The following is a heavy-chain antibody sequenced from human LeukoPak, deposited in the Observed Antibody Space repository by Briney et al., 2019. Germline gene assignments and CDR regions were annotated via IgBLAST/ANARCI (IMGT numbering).Heavy chain of an antibody. V-gene: IGHV4-61*02. CDR3: ARAPYSLIQLSLVGGVFDI. Sequence: SQTLSLTCTVSGGSISSGSYYWSWIRQPAGKGLEWIGRIYTSGSTNYNPSLESRVTISVDTSKNQFSLKLSSVTAADAAVYYCARAPYSLIQLSLVGGVFDIWAKGQWSPSLQ. D-gene: IGHD5-18*01. CDR1: GGSISSGSYY. J-gene: IGHJ3*02. CDR2: IYTSGST.